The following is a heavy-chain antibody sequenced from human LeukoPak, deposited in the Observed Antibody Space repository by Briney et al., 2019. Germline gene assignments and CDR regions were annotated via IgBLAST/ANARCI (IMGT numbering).Heavy chain of an antibody. CDR1: GYTFTGYY. J-gene: IGHJ6*02. D-gene: IGHD3-3*01. CDR2: INPNSGGT. V-gene: IGHV1-2*02. CDR3: ARVARVLRFLEWFKYGMDV. Sequence: ASVKVSCKASGYTFTGYYMHWVRQAPGQGLEWMGWINPNSGGTNYAQKFQGRVTMTRDTSISTAYMELSRLRSDDTAVYYCARVARVLRFLEWFKYGMDVWGQGTTVTVSS.